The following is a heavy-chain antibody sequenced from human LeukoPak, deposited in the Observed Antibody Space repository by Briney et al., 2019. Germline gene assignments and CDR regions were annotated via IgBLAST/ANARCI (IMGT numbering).Heavy chain of an antibody. CDR3: ARRDKDYGDLDY. V-gene: IGHV3-64*01. D-gene: IGHD4-17*01. J-gene: IGHJ4*02. CDR1: GFTFSSYA. Sequence: PGGSLRLSCAASGFTFSSYAMHWVRQAPGKGLEYVSAISSNGGSTYYANSVKGRFTISRDNSKNTLYLQMGSLRAEDMAVYYCARRDKDYGDLDYWGQGTLVTVSS. CDR2: ISSNGGST.